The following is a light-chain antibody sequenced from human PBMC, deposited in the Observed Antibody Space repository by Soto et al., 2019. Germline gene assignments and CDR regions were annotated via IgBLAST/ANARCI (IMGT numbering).Light chain of an antibody. J-gene: IGKJ5*01. CDR1: QSVSSN. V-gene: IGKV3-15*01. CDR2: GAS. CDR3: QQKNT. Sequence: EIVMTQSPATLSVSPGERGTRSCRASQSVSSNLAWYQQKPGQAPRLLIYGASTRATGIPSRFSGSGSGTDFTPTISSLQPEDFATYYCQQKNTFGQGTRLEIK.